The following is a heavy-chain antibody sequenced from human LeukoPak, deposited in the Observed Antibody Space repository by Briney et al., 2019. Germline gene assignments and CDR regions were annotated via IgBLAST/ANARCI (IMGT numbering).Heavy chain of an antibody. Sequence: SETLSLMCAVYGGSLSGYYWSWIRQPPGKGLEWIGEINHSGSTNYNPSLKSRVTISLDTSKKQLSLKLSSVTAADTAVYYCARRRDTSALFYYYCYMDVWGKGTTVTVS. CDR3: ARRRDTSALFYYYCYMDV. V-gene: IGHV4-34*01. CDR1: GGSLSGYY. J-gene: IGHJ6*03. D-gene: IGHD2-2*01. CDR2: INHSGST.